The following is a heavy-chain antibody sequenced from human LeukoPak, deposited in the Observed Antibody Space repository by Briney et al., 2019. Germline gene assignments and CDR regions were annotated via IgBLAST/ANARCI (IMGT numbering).Heavy chain of an antibody. J-gene: IGHJ3*02. CDR3: AREQDIVVVLAARAFDI. CDR1: GGTFSSYA. Sequence: SVKVSCKASGGTFSSYAISWVRQAPGQGLEWMGRIIPILGIANYAQKFQGRVTITADKSTSTAYMELSSLRSEDTAVYYCAREQDIVVVLAARAFDIWGQGTMVTVSS. D-gene: IGHD2-15*01. V-gene: IGHV1-69*04. CDR2: IIPILGIA.